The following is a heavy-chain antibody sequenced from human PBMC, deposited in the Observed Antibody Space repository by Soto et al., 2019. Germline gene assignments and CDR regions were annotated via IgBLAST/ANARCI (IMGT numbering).Heavy chain of an antibody. CDR1: GGSFSGYY. Sequence: TSETLSLTCAVYGGSFSGYYWSWIRQPPGKGLEWIGEINHSGSTNYNPSLKSRVTISVDTSKNQFSLKLSSVTAADTAVYYCARGVEVRRGAMVRGVGHYYYYGMDVWGQGTTVTVSS. CDR2: INHSGST. J-gene: IGHJ6*02. V-gene: IGHV4-34*01. CDR3: ARGVEVRRGAMVRGVGHYYYYGMDV. D-gene: IGHD3-10*01.